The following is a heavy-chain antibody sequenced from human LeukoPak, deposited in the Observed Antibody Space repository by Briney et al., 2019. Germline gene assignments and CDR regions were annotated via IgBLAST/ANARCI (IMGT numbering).Heavy chain of an antibody. D-gene: IGHD2-15*01. Sequence: KPGGSLRLSCAASGFTFSNAWMSWVRQAPGKGLEWVGRIKSQANGGTTDYAAPVKGRFNILRDDSKTTLYLEMHSLKTEDTAVYYCTALGYPPYFGDWGQGSQVTVSS. CDR2: IKSQANGGTT. V-gene: IGHV3-15*01. CDR1: GFTFSNAW. CDR3: TALGYPPYFGD. J-gene: IGHJ4*02.